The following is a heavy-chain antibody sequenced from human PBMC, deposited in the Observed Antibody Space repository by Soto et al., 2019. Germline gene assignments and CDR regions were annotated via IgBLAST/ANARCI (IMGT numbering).Heavy chain of an antibody. CDR1: GDPLSRYA. J-gene: IGHJ4*02. CDR2: IIPLFGTA. Sequence: VKVACKASGDPLSRYAIVWGRRAPGQGLEWMGGIIPLFGTANYAQRFQGRVRITADESTTTVYMELRGLRSEDTAVYYCARGVHSDTGGYYYFYWAQGTLVTVSS. V-gene: IGHV1-69*01. CDR3: ARGVHSDTGGYYYFY. D-gene: IGHD3-22*01.